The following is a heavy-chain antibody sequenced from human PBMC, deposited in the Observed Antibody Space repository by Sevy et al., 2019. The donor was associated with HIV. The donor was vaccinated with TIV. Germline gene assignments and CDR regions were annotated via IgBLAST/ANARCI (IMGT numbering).Heavy chain of an antibody. CDR1: GFTFSSYG. J-gene: IGHJ4*02. D-gene: IGHD4-17*01. V-gene: IGHV3-30*02. CDR3: AKITTVTTWKDFDY. CDR2: IRYDGSNK. Sequence: GGSLRLSCAASGFTFSSYGMHWVRQAPGKGLEWVAFIRYDGSNKYYADSVKGRFTISRDNSKNTLYLQMNSLRAEDTAVYYCAKITTVTTWKDFDYWGQGTLVTVSS.